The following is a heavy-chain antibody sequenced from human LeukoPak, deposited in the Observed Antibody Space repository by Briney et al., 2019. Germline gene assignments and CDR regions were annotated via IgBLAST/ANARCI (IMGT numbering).Heavy chain of an antibody. J-gene: IGHJ6*02. CDR3: ARDRFSSGWYYYYGMDV. Sequence: ASVKVSCKASGGTFSSYAISWVRQAPGQGLEWMGGIIPIFGTANYAQKFQGRVTVTADESTSTAYMELSSLRSEDTAVYYCARDRFSSGWYYYYGMDVWGQGTTVTVSS. CDR2: IIPIFGTA. CDR1: GGTFSSYA. D-gene: IGHD6-19*01. V-gene: IGHV1-69*13.